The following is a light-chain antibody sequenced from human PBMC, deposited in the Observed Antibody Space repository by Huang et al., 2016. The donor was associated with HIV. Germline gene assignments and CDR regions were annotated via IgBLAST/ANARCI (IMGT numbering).Light chain of an antibody. J-gene: IGKJ1*01. CDR2: WAS. Sequence: DIVMTQSPDSLAVSLGERATINCKSSQSLLYSSNNKNYLTWYQQKPGQSPSLLLYWASTRESGVPDRFSGSGSGTDFTLTISSLQAEDVAVYDCQQYYNTPGTFGQGTKVEI. CDR3: QQYYNTPGT. CDR1: QSLLYSSNNKNY. V-gene: IGKV4-1*01.